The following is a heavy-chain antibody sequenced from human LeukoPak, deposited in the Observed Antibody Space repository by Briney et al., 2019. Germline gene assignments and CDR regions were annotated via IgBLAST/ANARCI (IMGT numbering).Heavy chain of an antibody. CDR1: GFTFDDYA. Sequence: GGSLRLSCAASGFTFDDYAMHWVRQAPGKGLEWVSLISWDGGSTYYADSVKGRFTISRDNSKNSLYLLMNSLRAEDTALYYCAKGRVYYYYGMDVWGKGTTVTVSS. J-gene: IGHJ6*04. CDR3: AKGRVYYYYGMDV. V-gene: IGHV3-43D*04. CDR2: ISWDGGST.